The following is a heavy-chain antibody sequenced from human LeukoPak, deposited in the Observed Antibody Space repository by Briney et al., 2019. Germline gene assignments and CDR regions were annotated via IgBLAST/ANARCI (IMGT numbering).Heavy chain of an antibody. CDR1: GGSISSSSYY. V-gene: IGHV4-39*07. D-gene: IGHD6-13*01. CDR2: IYYSGST. CDR3: ARKGIAAYFDY. J-gene: IGHJ4*02. Sequence: SETLSLTCTVSGGSISSSSYYWGWLRQPPGKGLEWIGSIYYSGSTYYNPSLKSRVTISVDTSKNQFSLKLSSVTAADTAVYYCARKGIAAYFDYWGQGTLVTVSS.